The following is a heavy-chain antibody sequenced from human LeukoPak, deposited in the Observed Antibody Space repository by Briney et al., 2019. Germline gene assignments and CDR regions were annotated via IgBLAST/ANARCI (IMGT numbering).Heavy chain of an antibody. V-gene: IGHV4-34*01. CDR3: ARDSRIVGANDY. D-gene: IGHD1-26*01. Sequence: SETLSLTCAVYGGSFSGYYWSWIRQPPGKGLEWIGEINHSGSTNYNPSLKSRVTISVDTSKNQFSLKLSSVTAADTAVYYCARDSRIVGANDYWGQGTLVTVSS. CDR2: INHSGST. CDR1: GGSFSGYY. J-gene: IGHJ4*02.